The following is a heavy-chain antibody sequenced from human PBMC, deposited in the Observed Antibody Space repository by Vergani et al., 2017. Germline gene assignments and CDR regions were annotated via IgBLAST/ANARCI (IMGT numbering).Heavy chain of an antibody. CDR1: GGSISSYY. J-gene: IGHJ5*02. Sequence: QVQLQESGPGLVKPSETLSLTCTVSGGSISSYYWSWIRQPPGKGLEWIGYIYYSGSTNYNPSLKSRVTISVDTSKNQFSLKLSSVTAADTAVYYCARAPYGILAGYYGHNWFDPWGQGTLVTVSS. D-gene: IGHD3-9*01. CDR2: IYYSGST. V-gene: IGHV4-59*01. CDR3: ARAPYGILAGYYGHNWFDP.